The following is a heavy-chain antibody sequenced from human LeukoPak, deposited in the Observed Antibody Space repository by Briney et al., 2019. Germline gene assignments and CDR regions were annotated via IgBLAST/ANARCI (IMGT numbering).Heavy chain of an antibody. J-gene: IGHJ4*02. CDR1: GGSISSYY. Sequence: SETLSLTCTVSGGSISSYYWSWIRQPPGKGLEWIGYIYYSGSANYHPSLKSRVTISVDTSRNRFSLRLSSVTAADTAVYYCARVTGYMVEDYFDYWGQGTLVSVSS. CDR2: IYYSGSA. V-gene: IGHV4-59*01. D-gene: IGHD6-13*01. CDR3: ARVTGYMVEDYFDY.